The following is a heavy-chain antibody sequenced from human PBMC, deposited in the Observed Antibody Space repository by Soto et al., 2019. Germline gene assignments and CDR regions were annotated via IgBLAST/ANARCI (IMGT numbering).Heavy chain of an antibody. Sequence: PSETLSLTCAVSGVSISSSSYYWGWIRQPPGKGLEWIGTIYYGGSSYSNPSLKSRVTIYLDTSKNQFSLTLTSVTAADTAVYYCARHGSYWGQGTLVTVSS. V-gene: IGHV4-39*01. CDR1: GVSISSSSYY. CDR3: ARHGSY. J-gene: IGHJ4*02. CDR2: IYYGGSS.